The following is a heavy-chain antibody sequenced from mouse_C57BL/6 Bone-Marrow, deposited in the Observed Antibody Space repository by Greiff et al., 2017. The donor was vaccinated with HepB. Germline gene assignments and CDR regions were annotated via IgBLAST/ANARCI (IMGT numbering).Heavy chain of an antibody. CDR3: ARGDTVVAKDWYFDV. J-gene: IGHJ1*03. D-gene: IGHD1-1*01. CDR2: IYPRSGNT. V-gene: IGHV1-81*01. Sequence: QVQLKESGAELARPGASVKLSCKASGYTFTSYGISWVKQRTGQGLEWIGEIYPRSGNTYYNEKFKRKATLTADKSSSTAYMELRSLTSEDSAVYFCARGDTVVAKDWYFDVWGTGTTVTVSS. CDR1: GYTFTSYG.